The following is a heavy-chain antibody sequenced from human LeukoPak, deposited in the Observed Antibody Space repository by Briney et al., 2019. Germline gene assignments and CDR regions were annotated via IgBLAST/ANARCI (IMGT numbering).Heavy chain of an antibody. D-gene: IGHD3-3*01. CDR2: ISAYNGNT. Sequence: ASVKVSCKASGYTFTSYGISWVRQAPGQGLEWMGWISAYNGNTNYAQKLQGRVTMTTDTSTSTAYTELRSLRSDDTAVYYCARGGDYDFWSGYPNWFDPWGQGTLVTVSS. J-gene: IGHJ5*02. CDR3: ARGGDYDFWSGYPNWFDP. CDR1: GYTFTSYG. V-gene: IGHV1-18*01.